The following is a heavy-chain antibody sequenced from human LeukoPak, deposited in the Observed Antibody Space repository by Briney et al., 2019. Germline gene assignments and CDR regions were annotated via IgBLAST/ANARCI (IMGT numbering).Heavy chain of an antibody. Sequence: GGSLRLSCAASGFNFDDYTMHWVRQAPGKSLEWVSLISWDGGSRFYADSVKGRFIISRDNSKNSLYLHMNSLRTEDSALYYCAKGGVETETLFDAFDIWGQGAMVTVSS. CDR1: GFNFDDYT. J-gene: IGHJ3*02. CDR3: AKGGVETETLFDAFDI. CDR2: ISWDGGSR. D-gene: IGHD3-3*01. V-gene: IGHV3-43*01.